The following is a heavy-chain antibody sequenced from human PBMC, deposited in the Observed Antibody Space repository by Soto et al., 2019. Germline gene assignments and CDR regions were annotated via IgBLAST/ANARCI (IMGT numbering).Heavy chain of an antibody. V-gene: IGHV3-21*01. CDR2: ISSGSEYI. CDR1: GFTFSTYG. J-gene: IGHJ6*02. D-gene: IGHD6-13*01. Sequence: EMQLVESGGGLVKPGGSLRLSCAASGFTFSTYGMNWVRQAPGKGLEWVSSISSGSEYIYYADSLKGRLTISRDNARNSLYLQLNSLRAKATAVYYCAMDGAAGSVMEAWGRVTTVTVSS. CDR3: AMDGAAGSVMEA.